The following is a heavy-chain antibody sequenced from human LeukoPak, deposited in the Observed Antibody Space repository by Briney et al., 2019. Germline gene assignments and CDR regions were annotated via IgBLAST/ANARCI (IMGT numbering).Heavy chain of an antibody. CDR1: GYSFTSYW. V-gene: IGHV5-51*01. D-gene: IGHD3-3*01. Sequence: GQSLKISCKGSGYSFTSYWIGWVRQMPGKGLELMGIIYPRDSDTRYRRSFQGQVTISADKSITTTYLQWSGLKASDTAMYYCARLNDFWSGYLKYYFDYWGQGTLVTVSS. CDR3: ARLNDFWSGYLKYYFDY. CDR2: IYPRDSDT. J-gene: IGHJ4*02.